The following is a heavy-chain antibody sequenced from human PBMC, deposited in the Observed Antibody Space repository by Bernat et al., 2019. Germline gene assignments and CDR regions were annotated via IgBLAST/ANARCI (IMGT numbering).Heavy chain of an antibody. J-gene: IGHJ3*02. D-gene: IGHD4-17*01. CDR3: ARRTVTTSGSAFDI. V-gene: IGHV3-9*01. Sequence: EVQLVESGGGLVQPGRSLRLSCAASGFTFDDYAMHWVRQAPGKGLEWVSGINWNGGSTGYADSVKGRFTISRDNAKNSLYLQMNSLRAEDTALYHCARRTVTTSGSAFDIWGQGTMVTVSS. CDR1: GFTFDDYA. CDR2: INWNGGST.